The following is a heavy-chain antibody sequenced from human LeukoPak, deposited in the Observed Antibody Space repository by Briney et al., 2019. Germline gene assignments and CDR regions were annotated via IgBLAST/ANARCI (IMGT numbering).Heavy chain of an antibody. V-gene: IGHV4-34*01. CDR3: ARNWGYYYGSGSYYRIYYYYGMDV. CDR1: GGSFSGYY. CDR2: INHSGST. D-gene: IGHD3-10*01. Sequence: SETLSLTCAVYGGSFSGYYWSWIRQPPGKGLEWIWEINHSGSTNYNPSLKSRVTISVDTSKNQFSLKLSSVTAADTAVYYCARNWGYYYGSGSYYRIYYYYGMDVWGQGTTVTVSS. J-gene: IGHJ6*02.